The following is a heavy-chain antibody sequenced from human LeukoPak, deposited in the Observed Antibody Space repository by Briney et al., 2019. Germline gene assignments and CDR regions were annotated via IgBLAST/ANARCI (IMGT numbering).Heavy chain of an antibody. J-gene: IGHJ4*02. CDR2: IYSGGST. V-gene: IGHV3-53*04. CDR1: GFTVSSNY. Sequence: GGSLRLSCAASGFTVSSNYMSWVRQAPGKGLEWVSVIYSGGSTYYADSVKGRLTISRHNSKNTLYLQMNSLRAEDTAVYYCARDRTFDYWGQGTLVTVSS. CDR3: ARDRTFDY. D-gene: IGHD2-8*01.